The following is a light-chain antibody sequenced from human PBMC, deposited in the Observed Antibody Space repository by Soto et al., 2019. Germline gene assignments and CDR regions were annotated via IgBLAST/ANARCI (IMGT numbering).Light chain of an antibody. J-gene: IGLJ2*01. CDR1: SSDVGRYNY. CDR2: DVN. V-gene: IGLV2-14*01. CDR3: SSYTSSSTRVV. Sequence: QSALTQPASVSGSPGQSITISCTGTSSDVGRYNYVSWYQQHPGKAPKLMIYDVNNRPSGVSNRFPGSKSGNTASLTISGLQAEDEADYYCSSYTSSSTRVVFGGGTKVTVL.